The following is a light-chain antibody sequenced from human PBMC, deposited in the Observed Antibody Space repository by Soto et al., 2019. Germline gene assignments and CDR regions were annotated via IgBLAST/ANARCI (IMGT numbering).Light chain of an antibody. CDR3: SSYTSISTPFV. CDR1: SSDVGGYNY. V-gene: IGLV2-14*01. J-gene: IGLJ1*01. Sequence: QSVLTQPASVSGSPGQSITISCTGTSSDVGGYNYVSWYQQHPGKAPKLMIYEVSNRPSGVSNRFSGSKSGNTASLTISGLQAEDEAGYYCSSYTSISTPFVFGTGTKLTVL. CDR2: EVS.